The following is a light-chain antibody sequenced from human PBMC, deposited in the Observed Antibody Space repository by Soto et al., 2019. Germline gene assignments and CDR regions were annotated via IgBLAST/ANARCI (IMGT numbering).Light chain of an antibody. CDR1: RIIGHNY. J-gene: IGKJ5*01. CDR2: ATS. Sequence: VLTQSPDTLSVSPGDRATLSCRGSRIIGHNYLAWYQQKPGQAPRLLIYATSTRATGIPERFSGSGSVTDFTLTISRLEPEDFAVYYCQQRSNSPSTFGQGTRLEIK. V-gene: IGKV3D-20*02. CDR3: QQRSNSPST.